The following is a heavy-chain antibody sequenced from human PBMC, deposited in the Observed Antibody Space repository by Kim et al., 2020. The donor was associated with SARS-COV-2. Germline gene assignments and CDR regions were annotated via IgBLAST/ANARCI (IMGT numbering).Heavy chain of an antibody. J-gene: IGHJ2*01. CDR1: GYTFTGYY. D-gene: IGHD5-18*01. CDR3: ARDPASYGAYFDL. Sequence: ASVKVSCKASGYTFTGYYMHWVRQAPGQGLEWMGWIKPNSGGTNYAQKFQGRVTMTRDTSINTAYMELSRLTSDDTAVYYCARDPASYGAYFDLWGRGTLVTVSS. CDR2: IKPNSGGT. V-gene: IGHV1-2*02.